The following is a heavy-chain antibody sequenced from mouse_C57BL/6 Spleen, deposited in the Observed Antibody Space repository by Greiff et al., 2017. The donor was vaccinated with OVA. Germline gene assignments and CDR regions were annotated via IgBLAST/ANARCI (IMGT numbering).Heavy chain of an antibody. CDR2: IDPSDSET. D-gene: IGHD4-1*01. CDR1: GYTFTSYW. V-gene: IGHV1-52*01. J-gene: IGHJ1*03. Sequence: QVQLQQPGAELVRPGSSVKLSCKASGYTFTSYWMHWVKQRPIQGLEWIGNIDPSDSETHYNQKFKDKATLTVDKSSSTAYMQLSSLTSEDSAVYYCARQDALTGPYFDFWGTGTTVTVSS. CDR3: ARQDALTGPYFDF.